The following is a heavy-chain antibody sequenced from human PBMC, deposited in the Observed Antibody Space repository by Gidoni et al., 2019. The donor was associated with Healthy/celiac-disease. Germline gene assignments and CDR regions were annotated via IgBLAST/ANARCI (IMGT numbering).Heavy chain of an antibody. CDR1: GGSISSSSYY. CDR2: IYYSGST. Sequence: QLQLQESGPGLVKPSETLSLTCTVSGGSISSSSYYWGWIRQPPGKGLEWIGSIYYSGSTYYNPSLKSRVTISVDTSKNQFSLKLSSVTAADTAVYYCARWPVQGPSGDAFDIWGQGTMVTVSS. D-gene: IGHD7-27*01. J-gene: IGHJ3*02. CDR3: ARWPVQGPSGDAFDI. V-gene: IGHV4-39*01.